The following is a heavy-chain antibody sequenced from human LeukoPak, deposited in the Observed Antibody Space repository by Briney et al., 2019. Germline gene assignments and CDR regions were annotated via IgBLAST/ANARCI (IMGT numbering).Heavy chain of an antibody. CDR1: GYTFTPYY. V-gene: IGHV1-46*01. CDR3: ALYSSAWY. J-gene: IGHJ4*02. D-gene: IGHD6-25*01. Sequence: ASVKVSCKASGYTFTPYYIHWVRQAPGQGLEWMGIIDPTGGSTTYAQKFQGRVTMTSDTATSTVVMEVNSLRSEETAVYYCALYSSAWYWGEGTLVTVSS. CDR2: IDPTGGST.